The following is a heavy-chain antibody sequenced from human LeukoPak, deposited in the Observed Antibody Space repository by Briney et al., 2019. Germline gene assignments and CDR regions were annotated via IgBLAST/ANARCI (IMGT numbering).Heavy chain of an antibody. CDR2: IKQDGSEK. Sequence: GGSLRLSCAASGFTFSDYWMSWVRQAPGKGLEWVANIKQDGSEKYYVDSLKGRFTISRDNAKNTLYLQMNSLRAEDTAVYYCARVGFPAGFDYWGQGTLVTVSS. V-gene: IGHV3-7*01. D-gene: IGHD2-2*03. J-gene: IGHJ4*02. CDR3: ARVGFPAGFDY. CDR1: GFTFSDYW.